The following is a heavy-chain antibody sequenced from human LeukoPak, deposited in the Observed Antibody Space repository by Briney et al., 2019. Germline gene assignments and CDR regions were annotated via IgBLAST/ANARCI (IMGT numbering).Heavy chain of an antibody. D-gene: IGHD6-13*01. J-gene: IGHJ4*02. CDR1: GFTFDDYA. CDR3: AKEMYSSSWRRFDY. V-gene: IGHV3-9*01. CDR2: ISWNSGSI. Sequence: PGRSLRLSCSASGFTFDDYAMHWVRQAPGKGLEWVSGISWNSGSIGYADSVKGRFTISRDNAKNSLYLQMNSLRAEDTALYYCAKEMYSSSWRRFDYWGQGTLVTVSS.